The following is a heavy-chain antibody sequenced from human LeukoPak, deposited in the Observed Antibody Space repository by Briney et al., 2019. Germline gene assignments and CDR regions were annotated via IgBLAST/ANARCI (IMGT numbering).Heavy chain of an antibody. V-gene: IGHV4-39*01. J-gene: IGHJ4*02. CDR3: ARHTHLYFFDY. CDR1: GGSITSSDYD. CDR2: ISYSGST. Sequence: SETLSLTYTVSGGSITSSDYDWGWIRQPPGKGLEWIGSISYSGSTSYNPSLKSRVTISVDTSKSQFSLKLTSVTAADTAVYYCARHTHLYFFDYWGQGTLVTASS. D-gene: IGHD2-8*01.